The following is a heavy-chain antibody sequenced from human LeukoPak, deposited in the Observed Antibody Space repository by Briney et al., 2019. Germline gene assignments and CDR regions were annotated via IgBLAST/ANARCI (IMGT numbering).Heavy chain of an antibody. Sequence: ASVKVSRKASGYTFTGYYIHWVRQAPGQGPEWMGWINPNSGGTNYAQKFQGRVTMTRDTSISTAYMELSGLTSDDTAVYYCARDLMVRGVIINWFDPWGQGTLVTVSS. CDR2: INPNSGGT. CDR1: GYTFTGYY. V-gene: IGHV1-2*02. D-gene: IGHD3-10*01. J-gene: IGHJ5*02. CDR3: ARDLMVRGVIINWFDP.